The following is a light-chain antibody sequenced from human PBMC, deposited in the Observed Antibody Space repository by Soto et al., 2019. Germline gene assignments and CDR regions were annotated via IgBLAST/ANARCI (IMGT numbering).Light chain of an antibody. CDR1: SSDVGTYHY. Sequence: QSALTQPASVSGSPGQSITISCTGPSSDVGTYHYVSWFQPHPGKAPKLIIHEVSHRPSGVSTRFSGYKSGTTSSLTISGLQAEDEADYYCSSYRKSNTLVFGTGTKVTVL. CDR2: EVS. CDR3: SSYRKSNTLV. J-gene: IGLJ1*01. V-gene: IGLV2-14*01.